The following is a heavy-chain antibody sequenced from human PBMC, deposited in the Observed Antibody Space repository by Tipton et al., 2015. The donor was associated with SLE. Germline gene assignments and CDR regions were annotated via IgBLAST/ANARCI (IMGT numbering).Heavy chain of an antibody. CDR1: GGSISSYS. V-gene: IGHV4-59*01. CDR2: VYYNGNS. J-gene: IGHJ6*02. CDR3: AREKRDSDFWSSSYYYYGMDV. D-gene: IGHD3-3*01. Sequence: LRLSCTVSGGSISSYSWSWIRQPPGKGLEWIGYVYYNGNSNYNPSLKSRVTISVDTSKNQFSLKLSSVTAADTAVYYCAREKRDSDFWSSSYYYYGMDVWGRGTTVTVSS.